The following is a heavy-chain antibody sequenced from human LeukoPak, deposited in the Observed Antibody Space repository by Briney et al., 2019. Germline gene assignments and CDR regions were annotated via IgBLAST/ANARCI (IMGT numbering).Heavy chain of an antibody. CDR1: GFTFSSYS. CDR3: ARVSRYDFWSGYVPPLDY. CDR2: ISSSSSTI. Sequence: GGSLRLSCAASGFTFSSYSMNWVRQAPGKGLEWVSYISSSSSTIYYADSVKGRFTISRDNAKNSLYLQMNSLRAEDTAVYYCARVSRYDFWSGYVPPLDYWGQGTLVTVSS. V-gene: IGHV3-48*01. J-gene: IGHJ4*02. D-gene: IGHD3-3*01.